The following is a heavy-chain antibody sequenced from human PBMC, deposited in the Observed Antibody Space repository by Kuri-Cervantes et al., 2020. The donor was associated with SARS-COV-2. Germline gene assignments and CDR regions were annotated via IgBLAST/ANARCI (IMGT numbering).Heavy chain of an antibody. CDR1: GGSFSGYY. CDR2: IYYGGNT. D-gene: IGHD3-22*01. V-gene: IGHV4-34*01. CDR3: ARVAGYDSGGYLDY. J-gene: IGHJ4*02. Sequence: ESLKISCAVYGGSFSGYYWSWIRQPPGKGLEWIGSIYYGGNTFYNPSLKSRVTISVDTSKNQFSLKLSSVTAADTAVYYCARVAGYDSGGYLDYWGQGNLVTVSS.